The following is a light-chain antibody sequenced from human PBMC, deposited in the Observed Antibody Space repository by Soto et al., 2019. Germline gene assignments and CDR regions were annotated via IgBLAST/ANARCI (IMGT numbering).Light chain of an antibody. CDR3: QQYDSSPRT. CDR2: AIS. CDR1: HTISSSY. Sequence: GTLSLSPGQRATLSCRASHTISSSYLAWYQQKPGQAPRLLIYAISDRATGVPDRFRGSGSGTDFTLTITRLEPEDFAVYFCQQYDSSPRTFGQGTKVDIK. J-gene: IGKJ1*01. V-gene: IGKV3-20*01.